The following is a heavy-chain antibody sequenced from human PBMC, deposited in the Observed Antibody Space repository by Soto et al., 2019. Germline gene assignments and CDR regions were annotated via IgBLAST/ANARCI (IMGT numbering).Heavy chain of an antibody. CDR1: GFTFSDYA. CDR2: IDGSSATT. V-gene: IGHV3-23*01. Sequence: EVQLLESGGGLVQPGGSLRLSCAASGFTFSDYAMSWVRQAPGKGLKWVSAIDGSSATTNYADSVKGRFTISRDNYKNTPFLHMSGLRAEDAAVYYCARDRRPSIYSGLAVWGQGTTVIVSS. D-gene: IGHD2-2*01. CDR3: ARDRRPSIYSGLAV. J-gene: IGHJ6*02.